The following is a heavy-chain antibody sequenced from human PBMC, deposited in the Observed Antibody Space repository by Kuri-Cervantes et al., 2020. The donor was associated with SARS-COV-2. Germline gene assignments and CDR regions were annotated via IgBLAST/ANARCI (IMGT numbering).Heavy chain of an antibody. J-gene: IGHJ6*02. D-gene: IGHD2-2*01. V-gene: IGHV3-9*01. CDR3: AKSLGDIVVVPAGYYYYYGMDA. Sequence: GGSLRLSCAASGFTFDDYAMHWVRQAPGKGLEWVSGISWNSGSIGYADSVKGRFTISRDNAKNSLYLQMNSLRAEDTALYYCAKSLGDIVVVPAGYYYYYGMDAWGQGTTVTVSS. CDR2: ISWNSGSI. CDR1: GFTFDDYA.